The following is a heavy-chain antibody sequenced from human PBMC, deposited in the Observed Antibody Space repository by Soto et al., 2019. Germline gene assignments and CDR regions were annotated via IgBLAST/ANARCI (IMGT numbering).Heavy chain of an antibody. CDR1: GGSISNSNW. J-gene: IGHJ4*02. CDR3: AHRPIVGAAI. D-gene: IGHD1-26*01. V-gene: IGHV4-4*02. CDR2: IYHTGST. Sequence: QVQLQESGPGLVKPSGTLSLTCGVFGGSISNSNWWTWVRQPPGKGLEWIGEIYHTGSTNYNSSPMSRPTISLDKPNNQFSLKLSSVTAADTAVYYCAHRPIVGAAIWGQGTLVTVSS.